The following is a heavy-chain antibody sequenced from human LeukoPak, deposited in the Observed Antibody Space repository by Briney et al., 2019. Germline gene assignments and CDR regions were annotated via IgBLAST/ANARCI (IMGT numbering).Heavy chain of an antibody. V-gene: IGHV1-18*01. CDR1: GYTFTSYG. J-gene: IGHJ4*02. D-gene: IGHD3-22*01. Sequence: APVKVSCKASGYTFTSYGISWVRQAPGQGLEWMGWISAYNGNTNYAQKLQGRVTMTTDTSTSTAYMELSSLRSEDTAVYYCATFEPNDSSGYYSDYWGQGTLVTVSS. CDR3: ATFEPNDSSGYYSDY. CDR2: ISAYNGNT.